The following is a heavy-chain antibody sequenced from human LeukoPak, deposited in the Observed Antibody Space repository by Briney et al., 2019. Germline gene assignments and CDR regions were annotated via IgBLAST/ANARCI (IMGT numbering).Heavy chain of an antibody. V-gene: IGHV3-74*01. CDR2: TNGDGSDT. J-gene: IGHJ4*02. D-gene: IGHD5-18*01. CDR3: VRDGEYSHGIDFDY. Sequence: PGGSLRLPCAASGFTLSNSWMHWVRQAPGKGLVWVSRTNGDGSDTSYADSVKGRFTISRDSATNTLYLQMNSLRAEDTAIYYCVRDGEYSHGIDFDYWGQGTLVTVSP. CDR1: GFTLSNSW.